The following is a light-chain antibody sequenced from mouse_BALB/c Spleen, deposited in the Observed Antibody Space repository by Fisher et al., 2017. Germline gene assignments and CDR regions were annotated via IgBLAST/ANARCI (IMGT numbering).Light chain of an antibody. J-gene: IGKJ2*01. CDR2: STS. Sequence: IVMTQTPALMSASPGEKVTMTCSASSSVSYMHWFQQKPGTSPKLLIYSTSNLASGVPSRFSGSGSGSDFTLSINSVEPEDVGVYYCQNGHSFPYTFGGGTKLEIK. CDR1: SSVSY. CDR3: QNGHSFPYT. V-gene: IGKV4-57*01.